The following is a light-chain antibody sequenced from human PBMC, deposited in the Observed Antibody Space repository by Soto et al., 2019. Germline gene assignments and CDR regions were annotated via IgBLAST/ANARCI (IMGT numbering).Light chain of an antibody. CDR3: QHYGSSPLT. Sequence: ETVLTQSPCTLSLSPGERASLSCRASQSISGRYLAWYQQKPGQAHRLLNYDASSRGTGIPDRFSGSGSGKDFILTISRLAPEDFAVYYCQHYGSSPLTFGGGTKVEIK. J-gene: IGKJ4*01. CDR2: DAS. CDR1: QSISGRY. V-gene: IGKV3-20*01.